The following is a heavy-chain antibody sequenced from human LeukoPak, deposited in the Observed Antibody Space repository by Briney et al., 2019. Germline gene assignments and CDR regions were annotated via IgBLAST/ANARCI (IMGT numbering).Heavy chain of an antibody. D-gene: IGHD5-12*01. CDR2: IYSNGNT. CDR3: ARSATVATGYFDY. J-gene: IGHJ4*02. CDR1: GGSISSTGHY. Sequence: SETLSLTCSVSGGSISSTGHYWGWIRQSPEKGLDWIGSIYSNGNTYYNPSVKSRVTMSVDTSKNQFSLKLTSMTAAETAVYYCARSATVATGYFDYWGQGALVTVSS. V-gene: IGHV4-39*07.